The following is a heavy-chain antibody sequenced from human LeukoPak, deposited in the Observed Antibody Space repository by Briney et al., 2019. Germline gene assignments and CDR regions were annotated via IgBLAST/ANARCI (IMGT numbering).Heavy chain of an antibody. D-gene: IGHD6-19*01. CDR2: IDPSDSYT. CDR1: GYSFTSYW. Sequence: GESLKISCKGSGYSFTSYWISWVRQMPGKGLEWMGRIDPSDSYTNYSPSFQGHVTISADKSISTAYLRWSSLKASDTAMYYCARHGIAVAGKEGNWFDPWGQGTLVTVSS. CDR3: ARHGIAVAGKEGNWFDP. J-gene: IGHJ5*02. V-gene: IGHV5-10-1*01.